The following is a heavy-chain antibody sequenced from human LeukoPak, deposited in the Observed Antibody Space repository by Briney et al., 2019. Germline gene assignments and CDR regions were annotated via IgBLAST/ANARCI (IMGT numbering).Heavy chain of an antibody. CDR3: ARGHGGNVDY. D-gene: IGHD4-23*01. Sequence: KPGGSLRLSCAASGFTFSDYYMSGIRQAPGKGLEWVSYITTGSTFANYADSVKGRFTISRDSAKNSLFLQMNSLRAEDTAVYYCARGHGGNVDYWGQGTLVTVSS. J-gene: IGHJ4*02. CDR2: ITTGSTFA. CDR1: GFTFSDYY. V-gene: IGHV3-11*05.